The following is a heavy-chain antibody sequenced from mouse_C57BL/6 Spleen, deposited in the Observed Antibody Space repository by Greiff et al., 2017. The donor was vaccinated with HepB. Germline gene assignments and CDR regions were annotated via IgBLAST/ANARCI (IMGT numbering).Heavy chain of an antibody. J-gene: IGHJ1*03. CDR3: ARHEYFDV. CDR2: ISGGGGNT. CDR1: GFTFSSYT. Sequence: EVKLVESGGGLVKPGGSLKLSCAASGFTFSSYTMSWVRRTPEKRLEWVATISGGGGNTYYPDSVKGRFTISRDNAKNTLYLQMSSLRSEDTALYYCARHEYFDVWGTGTTVTVSS. V-gene: IGHV5-9*01.